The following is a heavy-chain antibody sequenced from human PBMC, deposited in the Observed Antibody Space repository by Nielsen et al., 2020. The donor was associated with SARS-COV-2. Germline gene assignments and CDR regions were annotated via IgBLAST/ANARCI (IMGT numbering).Heavy chain of an antibody. D-gene: IGHD6-19*01. CDR1: GYTFAGFA. CDR2: NRVFSGDT. J-gene: IGHJ4*02. Sequence: ASVKVSCKASGYTFAGFAVMWVRQAPGQGLEWMARNRVFSGDTDSAQKFQGRVTVTTDTSTNTAYMELRDLRSDDTAVYYCAREFRSGWYVYDYWGQGTLVTVSS. CDR3: AREFRSGWYVYDY. V-gene: IGHV1-18*01.